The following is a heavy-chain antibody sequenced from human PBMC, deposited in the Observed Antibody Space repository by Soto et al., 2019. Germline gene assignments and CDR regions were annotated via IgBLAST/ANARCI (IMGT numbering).Heavy chain of an antibody. Sequence: GGSLRLSCEASGFTISECSMNWVRQAPGKGLEWVANIKQDGSEKYYVDSVKGRFTISRDNAKNSLYLQMNSLRAEDTAVYYCARDRYSYYDFWSGSLPYYYYGMDVWGQGTTVTVSS. J-gene: IGHJ6*02. CDR1: GFTISECS. CDR3: ARDRYSYYDFWSGSLPYYYYGMDV. CDR2: IKQDGSEK. V-gene: IGHV3-7*01. D-gene: IGHD3-3*01.